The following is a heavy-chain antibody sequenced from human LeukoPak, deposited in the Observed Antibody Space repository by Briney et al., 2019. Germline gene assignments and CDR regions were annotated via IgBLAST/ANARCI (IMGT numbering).Heavy chain of an antibody. CDR1: GASISSGGYY. J-gene: IGHJ4*02. CDR2: SHYSGTT. V-gene: IGHV4-31*03. CDR3: ARGGRTSYYDSSGIYFDY. D-gene: IGHD3-22*01. Sequence: SETLSLTCTVSGASISSGGYYWSWIRQQPGKGLEWIGYSHYSGTTYYNTSLKSRVAISVDTSKNQFSLKLSSVTAADTAVYYCARGGRTSYYDSSGIYFDYWGQGTLVTVSS.